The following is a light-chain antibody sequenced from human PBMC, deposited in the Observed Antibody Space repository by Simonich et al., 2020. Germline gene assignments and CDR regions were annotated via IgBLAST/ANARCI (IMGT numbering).Light chain of an antibody. CDR3: QSYDSSNQV. Sequence: NFMLTQPHSVSESPGKTVTISCTRSSGSIASNYVQWYQQRPGSSPTTVIYEDNHRPSGVPERFSGSIDSSSNSASLTISGLKTEDEADYFCQSYDSSNQVFGGGTKLTVL. V-gene: IGLV6-57*01. J-gene: IGLJ3*02. CDR2: EDN. CDR1: SGSIASNY.